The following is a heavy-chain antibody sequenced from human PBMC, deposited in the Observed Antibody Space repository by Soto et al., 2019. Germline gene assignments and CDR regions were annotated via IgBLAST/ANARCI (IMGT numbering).Heavy chain of an antibody. V-gene: IGHV4-61*01. CDR1: GGSVSSGSYY. Sequence: SETLSLTCTVSGGSVSSGSYYWSWIRQPPGKGLEWIGYIYYSGSTNYNPSLKSRVTISVDTSKNQFSLKLSSVTAADTAVYYCADGSMMDYYGMDVWGQGTTVTVSS. D-gene: IGHD3-22*01. CDR3: ADGSMMDYYGMDV. J-gene: IGHJ6*02. CDR2: IYYSGST.